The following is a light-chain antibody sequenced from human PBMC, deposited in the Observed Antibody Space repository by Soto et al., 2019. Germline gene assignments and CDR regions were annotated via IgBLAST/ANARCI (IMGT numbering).Light chain of an antibody. CDR2: DAS. Sequence: VLTQSPVALSLYKGKRATLSCRASQSVSNFLAWYQQKAGQAPRLLIYDASTRATATPERFSGSGSGTDFTLTISRLEPEDFAVYYCQQYDTIVQTFGQGTKVDI. J-gene: IGKJ1*01. V-gene: IGKV3-20*01. CDR1: QSVSNF. CDR3: QQYDTIVQT.